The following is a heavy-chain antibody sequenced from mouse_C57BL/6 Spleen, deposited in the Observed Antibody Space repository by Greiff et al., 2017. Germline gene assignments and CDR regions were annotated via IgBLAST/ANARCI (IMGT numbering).Heavy chain of an antibody. CDR3: ARLGIYYYGKDYFDY. CDR2: IYPGSGST. CDR1: GYTFTSYW. J-gene: IGHJ2*01. D-gene: IGHD1-1*01. V-gene: IGHV1-55*01. Sequence: VQLQQPGAELVKPGASVKMSCKASGYTFTSYWITWVKQRPGQGLEWIGDIYPGSGSTNYNEKFKSKATLTVDTSSRTAYMQLSSLTSEDSAVYYCARLGIYYYGKDYFDYWGQGTTLTVSS.